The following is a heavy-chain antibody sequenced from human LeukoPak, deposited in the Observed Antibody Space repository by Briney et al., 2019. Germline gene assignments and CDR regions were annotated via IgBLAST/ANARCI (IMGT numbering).Heavy chain of an antibody. V-gene: IGHV4-30-2*01. CDR1: GGSISSGGYY. CDR2: IYHSGST. Sequence: SETLSLTCTVSGGSISSGGYYWSWIRQPPGKGLEWIGYIYHSGSTYYNPSLQSRVTMSVDTSKNQFSLKLNSVTAADTAVYYCARPSPAFDPWGQGTLVTVSS. CDR3: ARPSPAFDP. J-gene: IGHJ5*02.